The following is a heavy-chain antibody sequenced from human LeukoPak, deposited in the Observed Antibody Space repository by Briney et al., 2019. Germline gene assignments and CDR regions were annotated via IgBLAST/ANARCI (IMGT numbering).Heavy chain of an antibody. CDR3: ARLTGYSSESWFDP. D-gene: IGHD3-9*01. Sequence: PSGTLSLTCTVSGGSISSSNWWGWVRQPPGKGLECIGEIHHSGTTNYNPSLKSRVTISVHTSKNQFSLKLSSVTAADTAVYYCARLTGYSSESWFDPWGQGTLVTVSS. CDR2: IHHSGTT. CDR1: GGSISSSNW. J-gene: IGHJ5*02. V-gene: IGHV4-4*02.